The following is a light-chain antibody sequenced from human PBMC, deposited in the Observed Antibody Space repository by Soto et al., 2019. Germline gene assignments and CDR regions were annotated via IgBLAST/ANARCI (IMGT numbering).Light chain of an antibody. J-gene: IGLJ2*01. CDR3: CSYAGSRGVV. CDR2: EGS. CDR1: SSDVGSYNP. Sequence: QSALTQPASVSGSPGQSITISCTGTSSDVGSYNPVSWYQQHPGKAPKLMIYEGSKRPSGVSNRFSGSKSGNTASLTISGLQAEDEADYYCCSYAGSRGVVFGGGTKLTVL. V-gene: IGLV2-23*01.